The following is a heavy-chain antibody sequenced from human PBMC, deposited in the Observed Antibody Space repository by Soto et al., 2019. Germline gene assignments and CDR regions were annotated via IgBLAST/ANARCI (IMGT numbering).Heavy chain of an antibody. V-gene: IGHV4-59*01. J-gene: IGHJ4*02. D-gene: IGHD3-9*01. Sequence: SETLSLTCTFSGVSISSYYWSCIRQPPGKGLEWIGYIYYSGSTNYNPSLKSRVTISVDTSKNQFSLKLSSVTAADTAVYYCARAIYDLLNGPKYDYWGQGTPVSVSS. CDR1: GVSISSYY. CDR3: ARAIYDLLNGPKYDY. CDR2: IYYSGST.